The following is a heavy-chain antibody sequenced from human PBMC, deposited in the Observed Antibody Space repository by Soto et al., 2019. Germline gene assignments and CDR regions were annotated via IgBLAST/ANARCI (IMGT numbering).Heavy chain of an antibody. Sequence: SETLSLTCTVSGGSISSSSYYWGWIRQPPGKGLEWIGSIYYSGSTYYNPSLKSRVTISVDTSKNQFSLKLSSVTAADTAVYYFARRGYSGYDVQDYFDYWGQGTLVTVSS. CDR1: GGSISSSSYY. D-gene: IGHD5-12*01. J-gene: IGHJ4*02. V-gene: IGHV4-39*01. CDR3: ARRGYSGYDVQDYFDY. CDR2: IYYSGST.